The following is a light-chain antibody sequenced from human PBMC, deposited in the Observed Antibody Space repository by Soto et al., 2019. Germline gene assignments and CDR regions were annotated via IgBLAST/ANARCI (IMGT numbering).Light chain of an antibody. CDR1: QSISIW. J-gene: IGKJ2*01. CDR2: EAS. CDR3: QQYRAYSGT. Sequence: DIQMTQSPATLSAFVGDRVTITCRASQSISIWLAWYQQKPGKAPKLLIYEASRLESGVPSRFSGSGSGTEFTLTITGLQADDFATYYCQQYRAYSGTFGQGTKLEIK. V-gene: IGKV1-5*03.